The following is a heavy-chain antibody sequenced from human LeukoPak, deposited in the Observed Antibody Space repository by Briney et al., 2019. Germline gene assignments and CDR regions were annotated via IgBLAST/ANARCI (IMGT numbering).Heavy chain of an antibody. CDR1: GYTFTSYG. CDR2: ISAYNGNT. V-gene: IGHV1-18*01. J-gene: IGHJ4*02. D-gene: IGHD3-10*01. Sequence: ASVKVSCKASGYTFTSYGISWVRQAPGQGLEWMGWISAYNGNTNYAQKLQGRVTITRDTSASTAYMELSSLRSEDTAVYYCARASLMVRGVIFDYWGQGTLVTVSS. CDR3: ARASLMVRGVIFDY.